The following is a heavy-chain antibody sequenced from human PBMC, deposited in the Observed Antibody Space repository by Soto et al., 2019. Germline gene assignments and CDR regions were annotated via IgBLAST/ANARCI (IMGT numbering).Heavy chain of an antibody. V-gene: IGHV1-2*04. CDR2: INPKSGGT. CDR1: GYTFTSYG. J-gene: IGHJ6*02. Sequence: GASVKVSCKASGYTFTSYGISWVRQAPGRGLEWLGRINPKSGGTSTAQKFQGWVTMTTDTSISTASMELTRLTSDDTAIYYCARGDSTDCSNGVCSFFYNHDMDVWGQGTTVTVSS. CDR3: ARGDSTDCSNGVCSFFYNHDMDV. D-gene: IGHD2-8*01.